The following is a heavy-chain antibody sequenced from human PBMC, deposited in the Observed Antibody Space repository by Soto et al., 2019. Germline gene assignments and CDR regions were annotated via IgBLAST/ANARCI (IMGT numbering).Heavy chain of an antibody. Sequence: SVKVSCKASGDTFSTYTITWMRQAPGQGLEWMGGIIPRNATSNYAQKFQGRVTMTTDTSTSTAYMELRSLRSDDTAVYYCARDWLDYYDSSGYYSTTLPFDYWGQGTLVTVSS. CDR2: IIPRNATS. CDR1: GDTFSTYT. D-gene: IGHD3-22*01. V-gene: IGHV1-69*16. J-gene: IGHJ4*02. CDR3: ARDWLDYYDSSGYYSTTLPFDY.